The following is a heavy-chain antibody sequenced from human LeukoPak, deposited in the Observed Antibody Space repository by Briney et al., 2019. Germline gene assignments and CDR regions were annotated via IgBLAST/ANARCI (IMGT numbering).Heavy chain of an antibody. J-gene: IGHJ4*02. CDR3: ARAEYYYDSSAYYYFPPEDY. D-gene: IGHD3-22*01. V-gene: IGHV3-7*04. Sequence: PGGSLRLSCAASGFTFSSYWMSWVRQAPGKGLEWVANIKQDGSEKYYVDSVKGRFTISRDNAKNSLYLQMNSLRAEDTAVYYCARAEYYYDSSAYYYFPPEDYWGQGTLVTVSS. CDR1: GFTFSSYW. CDR2: IKQDGSEK.